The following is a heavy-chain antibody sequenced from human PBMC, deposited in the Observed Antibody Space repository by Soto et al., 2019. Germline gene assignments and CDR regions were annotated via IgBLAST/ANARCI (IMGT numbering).Heavy chain of an antibody. CDR3: AREDDYGYSYINYGLDV. J-gene: IGHJ6*02. D-gene: IGHD4-17*01. CDR2: SSFDGTKK. CDR1: GFTFNIYA. Sequence: PGGSLRLSCAASGFTFNIYALHWVRQAPGKGLEWVAVSSFDGTKKYYSDSVKGRFTISRDNLKNTLYLQMNNLRVEDAALYFCAREDDYGYSYINYGLDVWGQGNTVTVSS. V-gene: IGHV3-30-3*01.